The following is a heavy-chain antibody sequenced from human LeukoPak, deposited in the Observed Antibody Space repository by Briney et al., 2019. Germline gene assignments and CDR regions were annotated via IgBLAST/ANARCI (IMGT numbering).Heavy chain of an antibody. V-gene: IGHV3-21*01. CDR1: GFTFNNYD. CDR3: AREDASSLDV. D-gene: IGHD6-6*01. J-gene: IGHJ6*04. Sequence: GGSLRLACVASGFTFNNYDMSWVRQPPGKGLEWVSCISSSSRYIYYADSLKGRFTISTDNAKNSLYLQITSLRAEDTAVSYGAREDASSLDVWGKGTTVTVSS. CDR2: ISSSSRYI.